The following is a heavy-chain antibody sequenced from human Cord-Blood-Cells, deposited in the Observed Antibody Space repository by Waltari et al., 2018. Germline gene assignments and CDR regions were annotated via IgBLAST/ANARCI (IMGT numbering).Heavy chain of an antibody. D-gene: IGHD6-6*01. Sequence: ASGFTFSSYWMSWVRQAPGKGLEWVANIKQDGSEKYYVDSVKGRFTISRDNAKNSLYLQMNSLRAEDTAVYYCARIRIVRAFDIWGQGTMVTVSS. J-gene: IGHJ3*02. CDR1: GFTFSSYW. CDR2: IKQDGSEK. CDR3: ARIRIVRAFDI. V-gene: IGHV3-7*01.